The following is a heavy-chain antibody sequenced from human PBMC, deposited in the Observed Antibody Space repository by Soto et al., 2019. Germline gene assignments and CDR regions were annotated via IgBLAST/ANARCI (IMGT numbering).Heavy chain of an antibody. Sequence: SETLSLTCTVSGGSISSGDYYWSWIRQPPGKGLEWIGYIYYSGSTYYNPSLKSRVTISVDTSKNQFSLKLSSVTAADTAVYYCARDHTSPKKLILAPTWGQGTLVTVS. J-gene: IGHJ5*02. D-gene: IGHD1-26*01. CDR1: GGSISSGDYY. CDR2: IYYSGST. CDR3: ARDHTSPKKLILAPT. V-gene: IGHV4-30-4*01.